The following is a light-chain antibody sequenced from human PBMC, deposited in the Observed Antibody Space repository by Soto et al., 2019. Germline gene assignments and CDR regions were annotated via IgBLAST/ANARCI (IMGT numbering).Light chain of an antibody. CDR3: ATWDDSLFGHV. CDR1: SSDVGSNT. Sequence: QSVLTQPPSASATPGQRVTISCSGRSSDVGSNTVNWYQQFPGAAPKLLIYSNDQRPSGVPDRFSASKSGTSASLAISGLQSEDEADYYCATWDDSLFGHVFGTGTKVTGL. V-gene: IGLV1-44*01. CDR2: SND. J-gene: IGLJ1*01.